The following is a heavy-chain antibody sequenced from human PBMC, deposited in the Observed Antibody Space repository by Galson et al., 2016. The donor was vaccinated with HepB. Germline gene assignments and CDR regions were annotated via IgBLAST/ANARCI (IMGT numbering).Heavy chain of an antibody. J-gene: IGHJ4*02. CDR2: ISPYNAIT. CDR3: ARDYDSSGYYIGVEGY. Sequence: SVKVSCKASGYTFISYGINWMRQAPGQGLEWMGWISPYNAITNYAQKLQDRVTMTTDTSTSTAYVELRSLRSDDTAVYYCARDYDSSGYYIGVEGYWGQGTLVTVSS. V-gene: IGHV1-18*04. CDR1: GYTFISYG. D-gene: IGHD3-22*01.